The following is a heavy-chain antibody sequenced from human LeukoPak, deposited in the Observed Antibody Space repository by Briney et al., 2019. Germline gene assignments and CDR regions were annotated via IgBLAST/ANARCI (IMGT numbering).Heavy chain of an antibody. D-gene: IGHD3-22*01. CDR3: ASSPYYDSSGYYYADDAFDI. CDR1: GYTFTGYY. V-gene: IGHV1-2*02. CDR2: INPNSGGT. Sequence: GASVKVSCKASGYTFTGYYMHWVRQAPGQGLEWMGWINPNSGGTNYAQKFQGRVTMTRDTSISTAYMELSRLRSDGTAVYYCASSPYYDSSGYYYADDAFDIWGQGTTVTVSS. J-gene: IGHJ3*02.